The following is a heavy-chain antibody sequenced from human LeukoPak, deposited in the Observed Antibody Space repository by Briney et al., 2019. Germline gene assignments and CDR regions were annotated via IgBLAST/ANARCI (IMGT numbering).Heavy chain of an antibody. D-gene: IGHD3-10*01. J-gene: IGHJ6*02. CDR3: ARSLGSGSPDPDV. Sequence: GASVKVSCKASGGTFISYAISWVRQAPGQGLEWMGGIIPIFGTANYAQKFQGRVTITADESTSTAYMELSSLRSEDTAVYYCARSLGSGSPDPDVWGQGTTVTVSS. CDR2: IIPIFGTA. V-gene: IGHV1-69*13. CDR1: GGTFISYA.